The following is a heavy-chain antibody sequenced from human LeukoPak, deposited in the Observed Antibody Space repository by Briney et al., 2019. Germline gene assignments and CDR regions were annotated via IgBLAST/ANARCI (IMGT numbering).Heavy chain of an antibody. J-gene: IGHJ4*02. CDR1: GGSISSGGYY. V-gene: IGHV4-39*01. CDR2: IYYSGSA. CDR3: ARHPANAPDY. Sequence: SQTLSLTCTVSGGSISSGGYYWSWIRQPPGKGLEWIGSIYYSGSAYYNPSLKSRVTISVDTSKNQFSLKLSSVTAADTAVYYCARHPANAPDYWGQGTLVTVSS.